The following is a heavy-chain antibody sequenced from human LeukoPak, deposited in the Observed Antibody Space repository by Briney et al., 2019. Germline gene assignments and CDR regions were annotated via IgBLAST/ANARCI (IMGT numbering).Heavy chain of an antibody. V-gene: IGHV3-23*01. CDR1: GFTFSSYA. D-gene: IGHD3-3*01. J-gene: IGHJ6*03. CDR3: AKSPYDFWSGYYSHYYYYYMDV. CDR2: ISGSGGST. Sequence: GGSLRPSCAASGFTFSSYAMSWVRQAPGKGLEWVSAISGSGGSTYYADSVKGRFTISRDNSKNTLYLQMNSLRAEDTAVYYCAKSPYDFWSGYYSHYYYYYMDVWGKGTTVTVSS.